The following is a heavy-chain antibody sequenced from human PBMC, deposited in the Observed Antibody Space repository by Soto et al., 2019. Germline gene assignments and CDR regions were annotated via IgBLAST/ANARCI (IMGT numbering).Heavy chain of an antibody. CDR1: GFTFSSYE. Sequence: HPGGSLRLSCAASGFTFSSYEMNWVRQAPGKGLEWVSYISSSGSTIYYADSVKGRFTISRDNAKNSLYLQMNSLRAEDTAVYYCARVRYGDYVLCMDVWGQGTTVTVSS. V-gene: IGHV3-48*03. CDR2: ISSSGSTI. D-gene: IGHD4-17*01. CDR3: ARVRYGDYVLCMDV. J-gene: IGHJ6*02.